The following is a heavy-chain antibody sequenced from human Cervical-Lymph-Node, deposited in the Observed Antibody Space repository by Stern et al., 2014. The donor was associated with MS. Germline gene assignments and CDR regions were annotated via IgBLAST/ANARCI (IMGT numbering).Heavy chain of an antibody. Sequence: VQLVESVPGLVQPSETLSLTCTVSGGSISNYYWSWIRQPPGKGLEWIGYIYYIGTTNYNPSLKSRVTISVDTSKNQFSLRLSSVSVADTAVYYCARHGDTSFVYWGQGTLVTISS. CDR3: ARHGDTSFVY. CDR2: IYYIGTT. V-gene: IGHV4-59*08. D-gene: IGHD2-21*02. CDR1: GGSISNYY. J-gene: IGHJ4*02.